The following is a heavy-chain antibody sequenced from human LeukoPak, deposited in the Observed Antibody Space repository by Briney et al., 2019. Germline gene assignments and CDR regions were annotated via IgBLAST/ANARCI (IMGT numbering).Heavy chain of an antibody. CDR2: IRSEAFGGTT. CDR3: SRRSGHSHGEAFDI. D-gene: IGHD5-18*01. CDR1: GFTFSSHG. V-gene: IGHV3-49*04. Sequence: TGGSLRLSCAASGFTFSSHGMHWVRQAPGKGLEWVGFIRSEAFGGTTDYAASVKGRFTISRDDSKSTAYLQMNSLKIEDTAVFYCSRRSGHSHGEAFDIWGQGIMVTVSS. J-gene: IGHJ3*02.